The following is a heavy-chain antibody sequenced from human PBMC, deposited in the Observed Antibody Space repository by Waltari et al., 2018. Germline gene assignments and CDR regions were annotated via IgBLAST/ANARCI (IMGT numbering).Heavy chain of an antibody. J-gene: IGHJ3*02. D-gene: IGHD1-7*01. V-gene: IGHV1-3*01. CDR3: ARDELHDAFDI. Sequence: KFQGRVTITRDTSASTAYMELSSLRSEDTAVYYCARDELHDAFDIWGQGTMVTVAS.